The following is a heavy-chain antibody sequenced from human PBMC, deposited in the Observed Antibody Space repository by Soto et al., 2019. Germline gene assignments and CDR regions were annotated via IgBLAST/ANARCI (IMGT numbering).Heavy chain of an antibody. CDR2: IYYSGST. CDR1: GDSVGDGPYY. V-gene: IGHV4-61*01. Sequence: QVRLQESGPGLVKPSETLSLSCLVSGDSVGDGPYYWSWIRQSPGEGLEWIAYIYYSGSTNVNPSLESRVNISIDMSKNQFFLELRSVTAADAAVYFCAXXXXXXXXGGCYYYYGLGVWGQGTTVAISS. CDR3: AXXXXXXXXGGCYYYYGLGV. J-gene: IGHJ6*02. D-gene: IGHD3-16*01.